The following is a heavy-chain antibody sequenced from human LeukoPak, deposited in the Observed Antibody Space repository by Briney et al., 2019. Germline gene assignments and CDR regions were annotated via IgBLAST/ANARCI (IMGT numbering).Heavy chain of an antibody. CDR1: GASISVSNHY. J-gene: IGHJ4*02. Sequence: PSETLSLTCTVSGASISVSNHYWAWIRQPPGKGLEWIGTMSYSGDTYFRPSLKGRVAIFADTSNNQVSLVVNSVTAADTAVYYCARKQIGTTLDFWGQGALVIVSS. D-gene: IGHD1-1*01. CDR2: MSYSGDT. CDR3: ARKQIGTTLDF. V-gene: IGHV4-39*01.